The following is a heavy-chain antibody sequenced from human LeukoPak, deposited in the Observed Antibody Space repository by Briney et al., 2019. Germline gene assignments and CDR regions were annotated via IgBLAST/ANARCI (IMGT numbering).Heavy chain of an antibody. CDR2: ISSSSSTI. D-gene: IGHD3-10*01. J-gene: IGHJ4*02. V-gene: IGHV3-48*01. CDR1: GFTFSSYW. Sequence: GGSLRLSCAASGFTFSSYWMSWVRQAPGKGLEWVSSISSSSSTIYYADSVKGRFTISRDNAKNSLYLQMNSLRAEDTAVYYCARAEHYGSGTDLEPPNSWGQGTLVTVSS. CDR3: ARAEHYGSGTDLEPPNS.